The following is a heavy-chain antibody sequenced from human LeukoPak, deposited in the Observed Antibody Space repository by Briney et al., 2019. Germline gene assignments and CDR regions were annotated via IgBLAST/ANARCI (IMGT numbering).Heavy chain of an antibody. CDR2: IKSKTDGGTT. Sequence: GGSLRLSCAGSGFIFSNAWMSWVRQAPGKGLEWVGRIKSKTDGGTTDYPEPVKGRFTISRDDSKNKLYLQMKSLKTEDTAVYYCTTDAATEVSLDYWGQGTLVTVSS. V-gene: IGHV3-15*01. CDR1: GFIFSNAW. J-gene: IGHJ4*02. CDR3: TTDAATEVSLDY. D-gene: IGHD6-25*01.